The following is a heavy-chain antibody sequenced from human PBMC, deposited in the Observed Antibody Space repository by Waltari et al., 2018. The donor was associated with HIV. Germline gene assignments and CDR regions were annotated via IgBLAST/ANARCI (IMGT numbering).Heavy chain of an antibody. V-gene: IGHV4-61*02. D-gene: IGHD4-17*01. Sequence: QVQLQESGPGLVKPSQTLSLTCTVSGGSISSGSYYWSWIRQPAGKGLEWIGRIYTSGSTNYNPSLKSRVTISVDTSKNQFSLKRSSVTAADTAVYYCARGGSYGGYYFDYWGQGTLVTVSS. CDR3: ARGGSYGGYYFDY. J-gene: IGHJ4*02. CDR1: GGSISSGSYY. CDR2: IYTSGST.